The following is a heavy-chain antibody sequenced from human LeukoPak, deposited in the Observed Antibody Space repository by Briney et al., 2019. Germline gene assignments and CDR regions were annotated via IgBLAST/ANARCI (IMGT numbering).Heavy chain of an antibody. CDR2: IIPIFGTA. Sequence: ASVKVSCKASGGTFSSYAISWLRQAPGQGLEWMGGIIPIFGTANYAQKFQGRVTITADESTSTAYMELSSLRSEDTAVYYCARSADWLPDYWGQGTLVTVSS. CDR1: GGTFSSYA. V-gene: IGHV1-69*13. J-gene: IGHJ4*02. D-gene: IGHD3-9*01. CDR3: ARSADWLPDY.